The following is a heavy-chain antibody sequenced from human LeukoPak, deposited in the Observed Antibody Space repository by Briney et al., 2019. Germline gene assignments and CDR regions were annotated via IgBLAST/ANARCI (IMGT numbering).Heavy chain of an antibody. V-gene: IGHV1-2*02. J-gene: IGHJ3*02. CDR2: INPNSGGT. Sequence: ASVKVSCKASGYTFTGFHMHWVRQAPGQGLEWMGWINPNSGGTNYAQKFQGRVTMTRDTSISTAYMELSRLTSDDTAVYYCARYCSGGSCYSDVTFDIWGQGTMVTVSS. CDR1: GYTFTGFH. D-gene: IGHD2-15*01. CDR3: ARYCSGGSCYSDVTFDI.